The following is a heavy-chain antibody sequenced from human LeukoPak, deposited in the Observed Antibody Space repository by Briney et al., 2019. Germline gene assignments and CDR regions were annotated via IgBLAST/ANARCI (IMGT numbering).Heavy chain of an antibody. D-gene: IGHD2-15*01. CDR2: IIPIFGTA. CDR1: GGTFSSYA. CDR3: ARDGASGCSGGSCYHRWFDP. V-gene: IGHV1-69*05. J-gene: IGHJ5*02. Sequence: SVKVSCKASGGTFSSYAISWVRQAPGQGLEWMGRIIPIFGTANYAQKFQGGVTITTDESTSTAYMELSSLRSEDTAVYYCARDGASGCSGGSCYHRWFDPWGQGTLVTVSS.